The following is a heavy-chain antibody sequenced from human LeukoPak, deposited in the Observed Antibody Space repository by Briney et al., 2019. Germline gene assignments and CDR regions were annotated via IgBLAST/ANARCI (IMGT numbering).Heavy chain of an antibody. Sequence: GGSLRLSCAASGFTFSSYAMHWVRQAPGKGLEWVAVISYDGSNKYYADSVKGRFTISRDNSKKTLYLQMYSLRAEDTAVYYCARGSPVGYNNDWFDPWGQGTLVTVSS. CDR2: ISYDGSNK. CDR1: GFTFSSYA. V-gene: IGHV3-30-3*01. CDR3: ARGSPVGYNNDWFDP. D-gene: IGHD5-24*01. J-gene: IGHJ5*02.